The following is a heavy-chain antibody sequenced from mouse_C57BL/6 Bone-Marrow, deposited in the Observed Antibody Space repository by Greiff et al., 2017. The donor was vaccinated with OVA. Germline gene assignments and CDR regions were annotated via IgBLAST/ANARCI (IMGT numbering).Heavy chain of an antibody. CDR3: ARGSLLRPLYYYAMDY. CDR2: IDPSDSYT. CDR1: GYTFTSYW. J-gene: IGHJ4*01. V-gene: IGHV1-69*01. D-gene: IGHD1-2*01. Sequence: VQLQQPGAELVMPGASVKLSCKASGYTFTSYWMHWVKQRPGQGLEWIGEIDPSDSYTNYNQKFKGKSTLTVDKSSSTAYMQLSSLTSEDSAVYYCARGSLLRPLYYYAMDYWGQGTSVTVSS.